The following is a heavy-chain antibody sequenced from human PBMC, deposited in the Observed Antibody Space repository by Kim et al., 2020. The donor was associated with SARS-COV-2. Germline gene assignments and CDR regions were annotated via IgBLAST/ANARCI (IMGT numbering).Heavy chain of an antibody. CDR2: ISSSSTI. D-gene: IGHD2-21*01. V-gene: IGHV3-48*02. Sequence: GGSLRLSCAASGFTFSSYSMNWVRQAPGKGLEWVSYISSSSTIYYADSVKGRFTISRDNAKNSLYLQMNSLRDEDTAVYYCARDWLGGGGDYWGQGTLVTVSS. CDR1: GFTFSSYS. J-gene: IGHJ4*02. CDR3: ARDWLGGGGDY.